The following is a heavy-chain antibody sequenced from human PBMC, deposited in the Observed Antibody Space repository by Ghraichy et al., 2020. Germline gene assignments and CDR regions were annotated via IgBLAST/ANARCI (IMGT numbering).Heavy chain of an antibody. D-gene: IGHD3-16*01. V-gene: IGHV3-33*01. CDR1: GFTFSPYV. CDR3: ARDADFGENYYYGMDV. CDR2: IWYDGSNK. J-gene: IGHJ6*02. Sequence: GGSLRLSCAASGFTFSPYVMHWVRQAPGKGLEWVAVIWYDGSNKYYGDSVKGRFTISRDNSKNTLYLQMNSLRAEDTALYYCARDADFGENYYYGMDVWGQGTTVTVSS.